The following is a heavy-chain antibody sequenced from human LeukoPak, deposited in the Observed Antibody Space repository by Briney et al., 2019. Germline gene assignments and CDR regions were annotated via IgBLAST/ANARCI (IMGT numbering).Heavy chain of an antibody. CDR3: ARAAGAYALDV. Sequence: PSETLSLTCIVSGGPINPYYWSWIRQPAGKGLEWIGRIYSTGSTNYNPSFKSRVTMSVDTSKNQFSLKVSSVTAADTAVYYCARAAGAYALDVWGQGITVTVSS. V-gene: IGHV4-4*07. CDR2: IYSTGST. D-gene: IGHD7-27*01. J-gene: IGHJ6*02. CDR1: GGPINPYY.